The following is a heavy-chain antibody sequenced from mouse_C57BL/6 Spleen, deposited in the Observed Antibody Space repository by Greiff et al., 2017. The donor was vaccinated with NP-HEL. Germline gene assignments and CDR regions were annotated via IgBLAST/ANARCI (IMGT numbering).Heavy chain of an antibody. CDR3: ARRIIYYYGSSLDY. V-gene: IGHV1-50*01. CDR2: IDPSDSYT. Sequence: QVQLQQSGAELVKPGASVKLSCKASGYTFPSYWMQWVKQRPGQGLEWIGEIDPSDSYTNYNQKFKGKATLTVDTSSSTAYMQLSSLTSEDSAVYYCARRIIYYYGSSLDYWGQGTTLTVSS. CDR1: GYTFPSYW. J-gene: IGHJ2*01. D-gene: IGHD1-1*01.